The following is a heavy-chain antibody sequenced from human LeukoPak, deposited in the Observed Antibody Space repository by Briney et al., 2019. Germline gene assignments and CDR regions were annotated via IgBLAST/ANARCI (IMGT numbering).Heavy chain of an antibody. V-gene: IGHV4-34*01. Sequence: SENLSLNCAVYGGSFSGYYWSWIRQPPGKGLEWIGKINHSGSSNSHPSLKSRVTISVCTSKNQFSLKLSSVTAADTAVYYCARLPESGYGVSDYWGQGTLVTVSS. J-gene: IGHJ4*02. CDR1: GGSFSGYY. CDR3: ARLPESGYGVSDY. D-gene: IGHD4-17*01. CDR2: INHSGSS.